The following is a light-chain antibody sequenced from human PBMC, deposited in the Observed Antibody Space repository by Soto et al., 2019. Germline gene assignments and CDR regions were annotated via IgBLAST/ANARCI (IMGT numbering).Light chain of an antibody. CDR2: RNN. V-gene: IGLV1-47*01. J-gene: IGLJ2*01. Sequence: QSVVTQPPSASGTPGQRVTTSCSGSSSNIGSNYVYWYQQLPGTAPKLLIYRNNQRPSGVPDRFSGSKSGTSASLAISGLRSEDEADYYCAAWDDSLSGLFGGGTQLTVL. CDR1: SSNIGSNY. CDR3: AAWDDSLSGL.